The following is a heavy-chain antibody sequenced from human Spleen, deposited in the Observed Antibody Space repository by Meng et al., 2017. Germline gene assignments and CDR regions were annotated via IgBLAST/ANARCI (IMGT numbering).Heavy chain of an antibody. V-gene: IGHV1-2*06. D-gene: IGHD6-25*01. J-gene: IGHJ4*02. CDR2: INPNSGDT. CDR3: ARDEDISAAGKLFGDY. Sequence: ASVKVSCKASGYTFTAYYMHWVRQAPGQGLEWMGRINPNSGDTNYAQKFQARVTMTGDTSISTAYMELSGLRSDDTAMYYCARDEDISAAGKLFGDYWGQGTLVTVSS. CDR1: GYTFTAYY.